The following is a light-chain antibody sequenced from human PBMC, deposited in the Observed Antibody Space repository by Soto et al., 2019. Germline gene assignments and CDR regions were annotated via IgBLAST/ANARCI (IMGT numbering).Light chain of an antibody. CDR1: KFGDKY. Sequence: SYELTQPPSVSVSPGQTASITCPGDKFGDKYACWYQQKPGQSPVLVIYQDSKGPSGIPERFSGSNSGNTATLTISGTQAMDEADYYCQAWDSSTVVFGGGTKVTVL. V-gene: IGLV3-1*01. CDR3: QAWDSSTVV. CDR2: QDS. J-gene: IGLJ2*01.